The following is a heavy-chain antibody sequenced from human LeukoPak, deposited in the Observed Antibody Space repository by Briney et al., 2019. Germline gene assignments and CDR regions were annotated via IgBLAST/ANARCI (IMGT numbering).Heavy chain of an antibody. V-gene: IGHV4-59*01. CDR2: VYYSGST. Sequence: ETLSLTCSVPGGSFEHYFWSWIRQPPGKGLEWIGYVYYSGSTDYSPSLKSRLTISADTSKNQFSLKLSSVTAADTAVYYCASHRRSHGSEYWGQGTLVTVSS. J-gene: IGHJ4*02. D-gene: IGHD3-10*01. CDR3: ASHRRSHGSEY. CDR1: GGSFEHYF.